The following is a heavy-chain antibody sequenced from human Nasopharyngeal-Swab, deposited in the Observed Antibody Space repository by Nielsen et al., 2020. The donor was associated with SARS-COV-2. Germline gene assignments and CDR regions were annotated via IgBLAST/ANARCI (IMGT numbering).Heavy chain of an antibody. J-gene: IGHJ4*02. V-gene: IGHV3-73*01. CDR2: IRSKANSYAT. Sequence: LSLTCAASGFTFSGSAMHWVRQASGKGLEWVGRIRSKANSYATAYAASVKGRFTTSRDDSKNTAYLQMNSLKTEDTAVYYCTRHEEHCGGDCYPFDYWGQGTLVTVSS. CDR3: TRHEEHCGGDCYPFDY. D-gene: IGHD2-21*02. CDR1: GFTFSGSA.